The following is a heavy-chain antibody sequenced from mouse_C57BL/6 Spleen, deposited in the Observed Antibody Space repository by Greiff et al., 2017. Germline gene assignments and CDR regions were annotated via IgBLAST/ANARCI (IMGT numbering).Heavy chain of an antibody. D-gene: IGHD2-1*01. CDR3: AIYYGNSPFAD. Sequence: QVQLQQSGAELVKPGASVKLSCKASGYTFTSYWMHWVKQRPGPGLEWIGMIHPNSGSTNYNEKFQSKATLTVDKSSSTAYMQISSLTSEDSAVYYCAIYYGNSPFADWGQGTLGTVSA. V-gene: IGHV1-64*01. CDR2: IHPNSGST. J-gene: IGHJ3*01. CDR1: GYTFTSYW.